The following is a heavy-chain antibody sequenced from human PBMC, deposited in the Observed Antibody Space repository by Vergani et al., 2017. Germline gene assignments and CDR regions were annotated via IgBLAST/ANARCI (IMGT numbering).Heavy chain of an antibody. Sequence: QVQLVESGGGVVQPGRSLRLSCAASGFTFSSYGMHWVRQAPGKGLEWVAVISYDGSNKYYADSVKGRFTISRDNSKNTLYLQMNSLRAEDTAVYYCARDGRYCSSTSCYTGFYYYYYMDVWGKXP. D-gene: IGHD2-2*02. CDR1: GFTFSSYG. V-gene: IGHV3-30*03. J-gene: IGHJ6*03. CDR2: ISYDGSNK. CDR3: ARDGRYCSSTSCYTGFYYYYYMDV.